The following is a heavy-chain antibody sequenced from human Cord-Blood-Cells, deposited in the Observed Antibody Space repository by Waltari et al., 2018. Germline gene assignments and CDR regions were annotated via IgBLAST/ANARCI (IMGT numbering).Heavy chain of an antibody. CDR2: IYTSEST. J-gene: IGHJ5*02. CDR3: ARESDSSSWYWFDP. V-gene: IGHV4-4*07. CDR1: GGAICSYY. D-gene: IGHD6-13*01. Sequence: QVPLQESGPGLVKPSETLSLTCTVSGGAICSYYWRSIRQPAGKGLEWIGRIYTSESTNYNPSLKSRVTMSVDTSKNQFSLKLSSVTAADTAVYYCARESDSSSWYWFDPWGQGTLVTVSS.